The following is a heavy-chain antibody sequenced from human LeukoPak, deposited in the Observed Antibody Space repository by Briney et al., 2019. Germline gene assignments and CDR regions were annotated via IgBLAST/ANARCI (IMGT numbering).Heavy chain of an antibody. V-gene: IGHV3-30*18. CDR3: AKGGYYFDY. Sequence: QAGGSLRLSCAASGFTFSIYGMHWVRQAPGKGLEWVAVISYDGSNKYYADSVKGRFTISRDNSKNTLYLQMNSLRAEDTAVYYCAKGGYYFDYWGQGTLVTVSS. J-gene: IGHJ4*02. CDR2: ISYDGSNK. CDR1: GFTFSIYG. D-gene: IGHD3-22*01.